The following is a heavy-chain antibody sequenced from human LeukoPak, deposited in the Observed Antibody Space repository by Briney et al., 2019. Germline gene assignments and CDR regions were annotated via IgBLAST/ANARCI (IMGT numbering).Heavy chain of an antibody. CDR3: ARRGSSGRSFDY. V-gene: IGHV4-39*01. Sequence: SETLSLTCTVSGGSVSSSSYYWGWIRQPPGKGLEWVGCIYNSGSTYYDPSLKSRVTISVDTSKNQVSLKVNSVTAADTAVYYCARRGSSGRSFDYWGQGALVIVSS. CDR1: GGSVSSSSYY. CDR2: IYNSGST. J-gene: IGHJ4*02. D-gene: IGHD6-25*01.